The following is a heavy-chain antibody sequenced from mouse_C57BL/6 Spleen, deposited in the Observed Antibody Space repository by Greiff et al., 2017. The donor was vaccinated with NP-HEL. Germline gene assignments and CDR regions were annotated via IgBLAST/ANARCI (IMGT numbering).Heavy chain of an antibody. V-gene: IGHV1-74*01. CDR1: GYTFTSYW. CDR3: AKEGYSERFAY. Sequence: QVQLQQSGAELVKPGASVKVSCKASGYTFTSYWMHWVKQRPGQGLEWIGRIHPSDSDTNYNQKFKGKATLTVDKSSSTAYMQLSSLTSEDSAVYDCAKEGYSERFAYWGQGTLVTVSA. J-gene: IGHJ3*01. CDR2: IHPSDSDT. D-gene: IGHD3-1*01.